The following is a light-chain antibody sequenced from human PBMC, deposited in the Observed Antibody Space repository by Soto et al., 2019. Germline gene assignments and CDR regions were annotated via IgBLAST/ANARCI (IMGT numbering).Light chain of an antibody. CDR3: QQYNNWPHT. V-gene: IGKV3-15*01. Sequence: EIVLTQSPATLSLSPGERATLSCRASQYVSSNYLTWYQQKPGQAPSLLIYGVSTRATGVPVRFSGSGSGTEFTLTINSLQSEDFAVYYCQQYNNWPHTFGQGTKVDIK. J-gene: IGKJ2*01. CDR2: GVS. CDR1: QYVSSN.